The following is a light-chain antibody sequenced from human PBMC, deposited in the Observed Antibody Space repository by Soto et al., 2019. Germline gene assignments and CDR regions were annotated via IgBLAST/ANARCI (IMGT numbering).Light chain of an antibody. CDR1: QSVSSN. CDR3: QQYNNWVT. V-gene: IGKV3D-15*01. CDR2: GAS. Sequence: EIVMTQSPGTLSVSPGERATLSCGASQSVSSNLAWYQQKPGQAPRLLIYGASTRATGIPARFSGSGSGTEFTLSISSLQSEDFAVYYCQQYNNWVTFGGGTKVEIK. J-gene: IGKJ4*01.